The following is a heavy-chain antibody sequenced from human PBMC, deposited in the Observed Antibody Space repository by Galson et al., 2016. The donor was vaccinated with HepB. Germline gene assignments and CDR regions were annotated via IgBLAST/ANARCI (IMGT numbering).Heavy chain of an antibody. J-gene: IGHJ5*02. CDR2: LSSGGGTS. D-gene: IGHD1-26*01. CDR3: GRDVGP. V-gene: IGHV3-23*01. CDR1: GFTFSSYG. Sequence: SLRLSCAASGFTFSSYGMTWVRQAPGKGLEWVSALSSGGGTSFYADAVKGRFTISRDISKNTLYLQMNSLRAEDTAMYFCGRDVGPWGQGTLVTVSS.